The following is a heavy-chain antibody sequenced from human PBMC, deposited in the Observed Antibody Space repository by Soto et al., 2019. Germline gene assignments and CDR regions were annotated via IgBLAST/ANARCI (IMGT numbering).Heavy chain of an antibody. D-gene: IGHD3-9*01. CDR1: GYTFTSYA. J-gene: IGHJ4*02. Sequence: GASVKVSCKASGYTFTSYAMHWVRQAPGQRLEWMGWINAGNGNTKYSQKFQGRVTITRDTSASTAYMELSSLRSEDTAVYYCARSGELRYFDWLSHDRYFDYWGQGTLVTVSS. V-gene: IGHV1-3*01. CDR2: INAGNGNT. CDR3: ARSGELRYFDWLSHDRYFDY.